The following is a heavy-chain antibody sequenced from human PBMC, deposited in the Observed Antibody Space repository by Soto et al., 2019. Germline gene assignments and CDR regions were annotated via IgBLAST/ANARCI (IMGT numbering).Heavy chain of an antibody. V-gene: IGHV4-59*08. D-gene: IGHD2-15*01. CDR1: GVSLSTYY. CDR3: ARLIHCKTPRCYFDY. J-gene: IGHJ4*02. CDR2: IHDTETT. Sequence: SETLSLTCSVSGVSLSTYYWSWIRQSPGKGLEWIGYIHDTETTNYNPSLKSRVTMSLDTSKNQLSLRLTSVTAADTAVFYCARLIHCKTPRCYFDYWGQGTLVTVST.